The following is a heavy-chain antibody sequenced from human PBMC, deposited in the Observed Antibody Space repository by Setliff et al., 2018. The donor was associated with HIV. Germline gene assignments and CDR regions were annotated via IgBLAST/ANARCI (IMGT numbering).Heavy chain of an antibody. D-gene: IGHD6-13*01. CDR1: GGSFSGYC. CDR2: IQHSGRI. CDR3: ARVSCSSWYSIPRYYYYSMDV. V-gene: IGHV4-34*01. Sequence: PSETLSLTCAVYGGSFSGYCWSWIRQPLGKGLEWIGEIQHSGRINYNPSLRSRVTTSVDTSKNQFSLRLRSVTAADTAVYYCARVSCSSWYSIPRYYYYSMDVWGDGTTVTVSS. J-gene: IGHJ6*03.